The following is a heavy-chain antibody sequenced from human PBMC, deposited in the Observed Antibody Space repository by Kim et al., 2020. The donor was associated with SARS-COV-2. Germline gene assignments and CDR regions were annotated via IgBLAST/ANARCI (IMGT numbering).Heavy chain of an antibody. D-gene: IGHD3-22*01. Sequence: AQKLQGRVTMTTDTSTSTAYMELRSLRSDDTAVYYCASTYYYDSSGPFDYWGQGTLVTVSS. V-gene: IGHV1-18*01. CDR3: ASTYYYDSSGPFDY. J-gene: IGHJ4*02.